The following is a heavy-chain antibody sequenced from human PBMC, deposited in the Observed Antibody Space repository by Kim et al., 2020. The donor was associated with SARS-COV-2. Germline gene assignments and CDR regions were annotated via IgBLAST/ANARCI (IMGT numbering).Heavy chain of an antibody. CDR2: IKYDGSDK. CDR1: GFTFSSYW. J-gene: IGHJ3*02. V-gene: IGHV3-7*01. CDR3: TGIYGVRLGSSWKDSFDI. D-gene: IGHD6-13*01. Sequence: GGSLRLSCAVSGFTFSSYWMTWVRQPPGKGRERVANIKYDGSDKYYVDSVKGRSTTSRDNAENSLYLQMNSLRAEDTAGYYCTGIYGVRLGSSWKDSFDIWGPGTMDSVSS.